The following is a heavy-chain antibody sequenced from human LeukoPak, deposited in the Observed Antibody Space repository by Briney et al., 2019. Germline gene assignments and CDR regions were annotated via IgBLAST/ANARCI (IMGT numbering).Heavy chain of an antibody. CDR3: ARTEGYCSSISCYPHWFDP. Sequence: ASVKVSCKASGYTFTSYDINWVRQPTGQGLEWMGWMNPNSGNTGYAQKFQGRVTMTRNTSISTAYMELSSLRSEDTAVYYCARTEGYCSSISCYPHWFDPWGQGTLVTVSS. D-gene: IGHD2-2*01. J-gene: IGHJ5*02. V-gene: IGHV1-8*01. CDR1: GYTFTSYD. CDR2: MNPNSGNT.